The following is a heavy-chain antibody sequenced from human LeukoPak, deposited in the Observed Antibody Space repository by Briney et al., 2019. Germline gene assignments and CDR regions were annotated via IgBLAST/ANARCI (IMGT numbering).Heavy chain of an antibody. V-gene: IGHV4-4*07. D-gene: IGHD3-10*02. CDR1: SFSISRDY. Sequence: PSETLSLTCTVSSFSISRDYWNWIRRPAGKGLEWIGLISSSGSTNYNPSLNGRVTMSVDTATNRFSLKLSSVTAADTAVYFCARGLLTYYYARDGPPPSLNYYFDYWGLRIQVTLSS. CDR3: ARGLLTYYYARDGPPPSLNYYFDY. CDR2: ISSSGST. J-gene: IGHJ4*02.